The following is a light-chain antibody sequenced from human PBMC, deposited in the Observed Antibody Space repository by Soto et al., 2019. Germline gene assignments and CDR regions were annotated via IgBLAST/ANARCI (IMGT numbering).Light chain of an antibody. Sequence: DIVMTQSPDSLAVSLGERATINCKSSQSVLYSPNNRNYLAWYQQKPGQPPKLLIHWASTRESGVPDRISGSGSGTEFPLTISSLQADDVALYYCQQYYTTPRTFGQGTKVEIK. J-gene: IGKJ1*01. CDR1: QSVLYSPNNRNY. CDR3: QQYYTTPRT. CDR2: WAS. V-gene: IGKV4-1*01.